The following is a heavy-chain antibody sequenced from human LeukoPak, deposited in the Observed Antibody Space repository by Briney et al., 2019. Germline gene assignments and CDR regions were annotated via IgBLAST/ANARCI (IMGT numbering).Heavy chain of an antibody. V-gene: IGHV4-39*01. CDR1: GGSISSSSYY. CDR3: ARVYWYFDL. CDR2: IYYSGSP. J-gene: IGHJ2*01. Sequence: PSGTLSLTCTVSGGSISSSSYYWGWIRQPPGKGLEWIGSIYYSGSPYYNPSLKSRVTISVDTSKNQFSLKPSSVTAADTAVYYCARVYWYFDLWGRGTLVTVSS.